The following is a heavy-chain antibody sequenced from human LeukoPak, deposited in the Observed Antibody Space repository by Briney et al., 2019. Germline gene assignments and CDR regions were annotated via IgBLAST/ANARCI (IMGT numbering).Heavy chain of an antibody. Sequence: PGGSLRLSCAASGFTFSSYAMSWVRQAPGKGLEWVSAISGSGGSTYYADSVKGRFTISRDNSKNTLFLQMNNLRVDDTAVYYCAKRSLYSAAPYFDSWGQGTLVIVSS. CDR1: GFTFSSYA. CDR3: AKRSLYSAAPYFDS. V-gene: IGHV3-23*01. J-gene: IGHJ4*02. CDR2: ISGSGGST. D-gene: IGHD4-11*01.